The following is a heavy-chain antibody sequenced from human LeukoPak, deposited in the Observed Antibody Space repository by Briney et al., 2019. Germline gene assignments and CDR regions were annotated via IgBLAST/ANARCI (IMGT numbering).Heavy chain of an antibody. Sequence: GESLKISCKGSGISFSNYWIGWVRQLPGRGLDWMGIIYPGDSDTRYNPSFEGQVTISADTSIATAYLQWSSLKASDTAMYYCARHYYDSSGEPWGAFDIWGQGTMVTVSS. CDR3: ARHYYDSSGEPWGAFDI. CDR1: GISFSNYW. V-gene: IGHV5-51*01. CDR2: IYPGDSDT. D-gene: IGHD3-22*01. J-gene: IGHJ3*02.